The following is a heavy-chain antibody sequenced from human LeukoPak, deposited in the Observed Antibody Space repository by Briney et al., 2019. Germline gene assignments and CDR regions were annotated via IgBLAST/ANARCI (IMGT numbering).Heavy chain of an antibody. CDR1: GGTFSSYA. CDR2: INTNSGKS. Sequence: ASVKVSCKASGGTFSSYAISWVRQAPGQGLEWLGWINTNSGKSTYAQGLIGQFVFSLETSVSTAYLQINSLKAEDTAVYYCARSLPHSSGWFSDYWGQGTLVTASS. J-gene: IGHJ4*02. D-gene: IGHD6-19*01. V-gene: IGHV7-4-1*02. CDR3: ARSLPHSSGWFSDY.